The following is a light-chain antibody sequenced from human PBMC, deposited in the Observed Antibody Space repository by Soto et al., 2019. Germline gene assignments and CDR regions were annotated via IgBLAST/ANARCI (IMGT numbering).Light chain of an antibody. CDR2: GAS. Sequence: EIVLAQSPGPLSLSPGDRATLSCRSSQSVPSDWLAWYRHKTGQAPRLLIYGASNRATGIPDRFSGSGSGTDFNLTIGRLEPEDFAVYYCQQYLITPWTFGQGTKVDIK. J-gene: IGKJ1*01. V-gene: IGKV3-20*01. CDR3: QQYLITPWT. CDR1: QSVPSDW.